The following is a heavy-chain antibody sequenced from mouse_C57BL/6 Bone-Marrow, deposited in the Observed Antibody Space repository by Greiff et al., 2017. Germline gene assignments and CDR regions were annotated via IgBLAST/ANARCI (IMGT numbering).Heavy chain of an antibody. Sequence: DVMLVESGGGLVKPGGSLKLSCAASGFTFSSYAMSWVRQTPEKRLEWVATISDGGSYTYYPDNVKGRFTISRDNAKNNLYLQMSHLKSEDTAMYYCARDLLITTVVAPFAYWGQGTLVTVSA. J-gene: IGHJ3*01. CDR3: ARDLLITTVVAPFAY. CDR1: GFTFSSYA. V-gene: IGHV5-4*01. D-gene: IGHD1-1*01. CDR2: ISDGGSYT.